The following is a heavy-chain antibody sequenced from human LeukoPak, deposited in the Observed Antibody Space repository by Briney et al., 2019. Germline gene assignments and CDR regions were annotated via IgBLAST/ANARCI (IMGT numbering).Heavy chain of an antibody. V-gene: IGHV4-4*07. CDR3: ARGVIAAGGNGFDY. CDR1: GDSITYFY. D-gene: IGHD6-13*01. CDR2: VSSSGST. Sequence: PSETLSLTCSVSGDSITYFYWSWIRQAAGKGLEWIGRVSSSGSTDYNASLKSRVTMSVDTSKNQLSLKMISVTAADTAVYYCARGVIAAGGNGFDYWGQGTLVTVSS. J-gene: IGHJ4*02.